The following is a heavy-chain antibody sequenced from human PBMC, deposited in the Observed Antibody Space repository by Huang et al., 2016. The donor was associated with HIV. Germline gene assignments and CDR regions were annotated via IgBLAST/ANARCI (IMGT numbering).Heavy chain of an antibody. CDR2: MNPNTGNT. V-gene: IGHV1-8*02. CDR1: GYTFTNYD. J-gene: IGHJ4*02. CDR3: ARSAYGDLDY. Sequence: QVHLVQSGAEVKKPGASVKVACKASGYTFTNYDINWVRQAPGRGREWRGWMNPNTGNTGFAQRFQGRVTMTRKTSITTAYMELTSLTSEDTAVYYCARSAYGDLDYWGLGTLVIVSS. D-gene: IGHD4-17*01.